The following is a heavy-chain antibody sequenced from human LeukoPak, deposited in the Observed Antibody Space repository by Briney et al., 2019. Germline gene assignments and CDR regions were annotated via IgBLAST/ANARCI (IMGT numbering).Heavy chain of an antibody. CDR3: ARDQYSSTWYRGAFDI. CDR1: GFTFSNYW. V-gene: IGHV3-74*01. D-gene: IGHD6-13*01. Sequence: GGSLRLSCAASGFTFSNYWMHWVRQAQGKGLVWVSRVNSHGSSTNYADSVKGRFTISRDNAKNTLFLQMNSLRAEDTAVYYCARDQYSSTWYRGAFDIWGQGTMVSVSS. J-gene: IGHJ3*02. CDR2: VNSHGSST.